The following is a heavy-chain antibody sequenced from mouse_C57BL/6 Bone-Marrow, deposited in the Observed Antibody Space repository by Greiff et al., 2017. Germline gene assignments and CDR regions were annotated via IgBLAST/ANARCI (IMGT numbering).Heavy chain of an antibody. Sequence: VQLVESGPGLVAPSQSLSITCTVSGFSLTSYAISWVRQPPGKGLEWLGIIWTGGGTNYNSALKSRLSTRKENSKSQVLLKMNRRQTDDTARYYCARRSNYLYWYFDVWGTGTTVTVSS. CDR3: ARRSNYLYWYFDV. D-gene: IGHD2-5*01. J-gene: IGHJ1*03. CDR2: IWTGGGT. CDR1: GFSLTSYA. V-gene: IGHV2-9-1*01.